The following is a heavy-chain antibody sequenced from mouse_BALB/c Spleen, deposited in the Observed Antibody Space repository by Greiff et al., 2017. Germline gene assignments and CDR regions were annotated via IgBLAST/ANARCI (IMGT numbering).Heavy chain of an antibody. J-gene: IGHJ3*01. CDR1: GFTFSSYA. V-gene: IGHV5-9-4*01. Sequence: EVQLQESGGGLVKPGGSLKLSCAASGFTFSSYAMSWVRQSPEKRLEWVAEISSGGSYTYYPDTVTGRFTISRDNAKNTLYLEMSSLRSEDTAMYYCAREGLRPAWFAYWGQGTLVTVSA. D-gene: IGHD2-4*01. CDR2: ISSGGSYT. CDR3: AREGLRPAWFAY.